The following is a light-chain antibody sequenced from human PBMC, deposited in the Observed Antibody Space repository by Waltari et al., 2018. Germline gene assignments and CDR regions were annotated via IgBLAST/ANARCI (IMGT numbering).Light chain of an antibody. CDR3: SSYTSSSTYV. V-gene: IGLV2-14*01. Sequence: QSALTQPASVSGSPGQSITISCTGTRSDVGGYNYAPWYQQHPGKAPKLMIYEVSNRPSGVSNRFSGSKSGNTASLTISGLQAEDEADYYCSSYTSSSTYVFGTGTKVTVL. CDR1: RSDVGGYNY. CDR2: EVS. J-gene: IGLJ1*01.